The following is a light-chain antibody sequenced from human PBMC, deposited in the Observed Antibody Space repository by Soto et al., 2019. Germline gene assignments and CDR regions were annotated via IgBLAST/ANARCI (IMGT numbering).Light chain of an antibody. J-gene: IGKJ1*01. Sequence: EIVMTPCLATVPVSPLERPTLFCRASQSVSSDLAWSQQKPGQAPRLLIYGASIRATGVPARFSGSGSGTEFTLTISGLQSADFAVYYCQQYNNWPWTFGQGTKVDIK. CDR2: GAS. CDR3: QQYNNWPWT. V-gene: IGKV3-15*01. CDR1: QSVSSD.